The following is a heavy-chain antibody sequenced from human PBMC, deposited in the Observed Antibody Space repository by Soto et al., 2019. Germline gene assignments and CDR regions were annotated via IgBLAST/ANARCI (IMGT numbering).Heavy chain of an antibody. Sequence: DVQLVESGGGLVQPGRSLRLSCAASGFTFDDYAMHWVRQAPGKGLEWVSGISWNSGSIGYADSVKGRFTISRDNAKNSLYLQMNSLRAEDTALYYCAKGGVRYCSGGSCYSYDAFDIWGQGTMVTVSS. J-gene: IGHJ3*02. V-gene: IGHV3-9*01. CDR3: AKGGVRYCSGGSCYSYDAFDI. D-gene: IGHD2-15*01. CDR2: ISWNSGSI. CDR1: GFTFDDYA.